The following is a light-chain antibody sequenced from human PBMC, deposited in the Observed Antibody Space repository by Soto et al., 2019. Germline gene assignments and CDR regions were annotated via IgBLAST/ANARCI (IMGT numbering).Light chain of an antibody. CDR2: KNN. CDR1: SSNIGSNY. J-gene: IGLJ3*02. Sequence: QSVLTQPPSASGTPGQRVTISCSGSSSNIGSNYVYWYQQLPGTAPKLLIYKNNQRPSGVPDRFSGSKSGTSASLAISGLRSEDEADYYGAAWDGSLSGWVFGGGTKLTVL. V-gene: IGLV1-47*01. CDR3: AAWDGSLSGWV.